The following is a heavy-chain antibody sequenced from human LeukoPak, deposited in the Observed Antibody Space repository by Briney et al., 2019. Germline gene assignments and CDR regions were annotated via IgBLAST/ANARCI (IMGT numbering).Heavy chain of an antibody. CDR1: GGSISSSSYY. J-gene: IGHJ4*02. D-gene: IGHD5-18*01. CDR3: ARRASYGPFDY. CDR2: IYYSGST. V-gene: IGHV4-39*07. Sequence: SETLSLTCTVSGGSISSSSYYWGWIRQPPGKGLEWIGSIYYSGSTYYNPSPKSRVAISVDTSKNQFSLKLSSVTAADTAVYYCARRASYGPFDYWGQGTLVTVSS.